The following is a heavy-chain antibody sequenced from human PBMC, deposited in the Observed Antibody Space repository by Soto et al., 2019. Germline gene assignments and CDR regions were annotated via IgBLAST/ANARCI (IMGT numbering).Heavy chain of an antibody. D-gene: IGHD6-13*01. CDR2: IYYSGST. J-gene: IGHJ4*02. CDR3: ARVRSSWYYFDY. V-gene: IGHV4-39*01. Sequence: QLQLQESGPGLVKASETLSLTCTVSGGSIISSNYYWGWIRQPQGPGLEWIGHIYYSGSTHYNSSLKRRVTISVDTSQSQFSLKLSSVIAADPALYSCARVRSSWYYFDYWGQGTLVTVSS. CDR1: GGSIISSNYY.